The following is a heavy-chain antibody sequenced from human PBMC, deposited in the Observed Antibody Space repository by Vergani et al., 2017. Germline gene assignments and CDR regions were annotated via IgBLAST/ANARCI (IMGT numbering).Heavy chain of an antibody. CDR2: IQFDGSNQ. D-gene: IGHD3-3*01. V-gene: IGHV3-30*02. CDR1: GFTLSNYD. Sequence: VQLVESGGGVVQRGGSLRLSCATSGFTLSNYDMQWIRPGPGQGLEFVAFIQFDGSNQYYADSVKGRFTLSRDFSKNTLYLQKNSLRTDDTATYYCAKHFRGWSIDYWGQGTQVIVSS. CDR3: AKHFRGWSIDY. J-gene: IGHJ4*02.